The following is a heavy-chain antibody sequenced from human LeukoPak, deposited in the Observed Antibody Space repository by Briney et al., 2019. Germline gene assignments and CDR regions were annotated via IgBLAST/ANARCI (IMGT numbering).Heavy chain of an antibody. CDR1: GYTFTGYY. CDR3: ARDLGSSWSDY. CDR2: TNPSGGST. Sequence: ASVKVSCKASGYTFTGYYMHWVRQAPGQGLEWMGITNPSGGSTSYAQKFQGRVTMTRDTSTSTVYMELSSLRSEDTAVYYCARDLGSSWSDYWGQGTLVTVSS. J-gene: IGHJ4*02. D-gene: IGHD6-13*01. V-gene: IGHV1-46*01.